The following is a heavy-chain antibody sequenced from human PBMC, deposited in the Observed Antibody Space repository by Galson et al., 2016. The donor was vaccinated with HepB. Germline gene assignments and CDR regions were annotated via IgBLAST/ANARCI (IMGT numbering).Heavy chain of an antibody. J-gene: IGHJ6*02. CDR2: IWYDGSNK. D-gene: IGHD6-6*01. CDR1: GFTFSTYG. Sequence: SLRLSCAASGFTFSTYGMHWVRQSPGKGLEWVAVIWYDGSNKYYADSVKGRFTISRDNAKHTVYLQMTSLRGEDTAVYYCARGSSHGLDVWGQGTTVTVSS. CDR3: ARGSSHGLDV. V-gene: IGHV3-33*01.